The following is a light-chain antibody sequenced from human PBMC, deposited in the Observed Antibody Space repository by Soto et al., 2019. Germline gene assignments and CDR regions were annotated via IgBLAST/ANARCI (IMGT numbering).Light chain of an antibody. CDR3: HQYGISPRT. V-gene: IGKV3-20*01. CDR1: ESITSNY. J-gene: IGKJ1*01. CDR2: GVF. Sequence: EVVLTQSPGTLSLSPGERVTLSCRASESITSNYLAWYQQKPGQAPRLLIYGVFSRDTGISDRFSGSGSGTGFTLTISRLEPEDFAVYYCHQYGISPRTFGPGTKVEIK.